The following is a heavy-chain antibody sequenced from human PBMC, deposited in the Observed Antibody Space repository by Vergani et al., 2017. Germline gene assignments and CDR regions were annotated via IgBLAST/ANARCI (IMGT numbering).Heavy chain of an antibody. CDR2: VNQDGSEK. CDR1: GFISSSYW. J-gene: IGHJ6*02. V-gene: IGHV3-7*01. CDR3: VRGPLSRRGSGNYGINNYHGMDV. Sequence: EGQLVESGGDWVQRGGSLRLSCAASGFISSSYWMSWVRQAPGKGLEWVANVNQDGSEKYYVDSVRGRFTISRDNAKNSIYLQMNSLRAEDTAVYFCVRGPLSRRGSGNYGINNYHGMDVWGQGTTVIVSS. D-gene: IGHD3-10*01.